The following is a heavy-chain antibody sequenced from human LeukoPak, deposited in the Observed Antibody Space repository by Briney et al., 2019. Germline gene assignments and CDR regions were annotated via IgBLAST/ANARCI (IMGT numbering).Heavy chain of an antibody. CDR1: GYTFTGYY. V-gene: IGHV1-2*02. Sequence: ASVKVSCKASGYTFTGYYMHWVRQAPGQGLEWMGWINPNSGGTNYAQKFQGRVTMTRDTSISTAYMELSRLRSDDTAVYYCARGDDFWSGFYYYMDVWGKGTTVTVSS. CDR3: ARGDDFWSGFYYYMDV. CDR2: INPNSGGT. D-gene: IGHD3-3*01. J-gene: IGHJ6*03.